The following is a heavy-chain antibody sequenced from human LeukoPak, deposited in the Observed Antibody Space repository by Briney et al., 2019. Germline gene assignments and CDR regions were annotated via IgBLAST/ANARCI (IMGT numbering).Heavy chain of an antibody. V-gene: IGHV4-34*01. CDR2: INHSGST. Sequence: SETLSLTCAVYGGSFSGYYWSWIRQPPGKGLEWIGEINHSGSTNYNPSLKSRVTISVDTSKNQFSPKLSSVTAADTAVYYCARYSSGWSARPSTFDYWGQGTLVTVSS. D-gene: IGHD6-19*01. CDR1: GGSFSGYY. J-gene: IGHJ4*02. CDR3: ARYSSGWSARPSTFDY.